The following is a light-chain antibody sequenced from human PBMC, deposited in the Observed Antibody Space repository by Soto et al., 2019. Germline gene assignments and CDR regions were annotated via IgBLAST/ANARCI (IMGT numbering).Light chain of an antibody. CDR1: QSIGSY. J-gene: IGKJ1*01. CDR2: AAS. Sequence: DIQMTQSPSSLSASVGDRVTITCRSSQSIGSYVNWYQQKPGKAPKLLIFAASSLQGGVPSRFTGSGYGTDFTLTISGLQPEDFVTYYCQQSYIIPRVFGQGTTVEIK. V-gene: IGKV1-39*01. CDR3: QQSYIIPRV.